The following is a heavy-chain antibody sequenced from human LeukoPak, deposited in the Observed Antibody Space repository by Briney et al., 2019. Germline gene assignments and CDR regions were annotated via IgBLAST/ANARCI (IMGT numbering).Heavy chain of an antibody. V-gene: IGHV3-48*01. CDR3: ARVTGRYFDWLSTKDAFDI. CDR2: ISSSSSTI. J-gene: IGHJ3*02. Sequence: PGGSLRLSCAASGFTFSSYSMNWVRQAPGKGLEWVSYISSSSSTIYYADSVKGRFTISRDNAKNSLYLQMNSLRAEDTAVYYCARVTGRYFDWLSTKDAFDIWGQGTMVTVSS. CDR1: GFTFSSYS. D-gene: IGHD3-9*01.